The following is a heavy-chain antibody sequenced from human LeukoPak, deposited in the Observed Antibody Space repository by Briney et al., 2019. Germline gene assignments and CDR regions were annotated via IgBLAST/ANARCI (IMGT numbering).Heavy chain of an antibody. CDR2: ISSSGSTI. D-gene: IGHD2-2*01. Sequence: GGSLRLSCAASGFTFSDYYMSWIRQAPGKGLERVSYISSSGSTIYYADSVKGRFTISRDNAKNSLYLQMNSLRAEDTAVYYCASSPDCSSTSRLFEVGYFDYWGQGTLVTVSS. V-gene: IGHV3-11*04. CDR1: GFTFSDYY. CDR3: ASSPDCSSTSRLFEVGYFDY. J-gene: IGHJ4*02.